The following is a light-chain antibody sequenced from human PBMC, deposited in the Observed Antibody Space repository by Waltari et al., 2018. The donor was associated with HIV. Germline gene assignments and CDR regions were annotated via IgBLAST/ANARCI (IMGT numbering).Light chain of an antibody. CDR1: RNIDNR. V-gene: IGKV1-5*03. CDR2: FAS. J-gene: IGKJ2*01. CDR3: QGGNGY. Sequence: DSPMTQSPSTLSASVGDRVTITCRARRNIDNRMAWYQQKPGKVPTLLISFASTLQRGVPWRFSGSGSGTEFTLTISSLQPDDFATYYCQGGNGYFGQGTKVEIK.